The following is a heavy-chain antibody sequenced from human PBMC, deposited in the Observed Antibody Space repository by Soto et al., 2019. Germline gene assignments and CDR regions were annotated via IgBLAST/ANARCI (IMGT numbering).Heavy chain of an antibody. Sequence: SVKVSCKASGGTFSSYAISWVRQAPGQGLGWMGGIIPIFGTANYAQKFQGRVTITADESTSTAYMELSSLRSEDTAVYYCARVGYYDFWSGFYWSGWFDPWGQGTQVTVPS. D-gene: IGHD3-3*01. V-gene: IGHV1-69*13. CDR1: GGTFSSYA. CDR2: IIPIFGTA. CDR3: ARVGYYDFWSGFYWSGWFDP. J-gene: IGHJ5*02.